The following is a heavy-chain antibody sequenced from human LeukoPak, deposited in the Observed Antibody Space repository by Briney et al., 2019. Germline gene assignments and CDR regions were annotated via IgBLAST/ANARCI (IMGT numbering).Heavy chain of an antibody. D-gene: IGHD2/OR15-2a*01. V-gene: IGHV1-24*01. CDR2: FDPEDGET. J-gene: IGHJ1*01. CDR3: ATEAIYFLY. CDR1: GYTLSQLS. Sequence: ASVKVSCKVSGYTLSQLSMHWVRQAPGKGLEWMGGFDPEDGETIYAQKFQGRVSMTEDTSTDTAYMELSSLGSDDTAVYYCATEAIYFLYWGQPTLVTVSS.